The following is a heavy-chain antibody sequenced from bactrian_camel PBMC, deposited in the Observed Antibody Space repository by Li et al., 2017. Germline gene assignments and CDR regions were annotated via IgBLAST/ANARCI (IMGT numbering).Heavy chain of an antibody. CDR3: ALLNYEYNY. D-gene: IGHD3*01. J-gene: IGHJ4*01. CDR1: GYTYRRPW. CDR2: FKLDGSDT. Sequence: QLVESGGDSVQAGGSLRLSCTTSGYTYRRPWMTWFRQAPGKGLEWVSSFKLDGSDTDYADSIKGRFAASIDYAKNTLYLQMNSLRSADSALYYCALLNYEYNYWGQGTQVTVS. V-gene: IGHV3S6*01.